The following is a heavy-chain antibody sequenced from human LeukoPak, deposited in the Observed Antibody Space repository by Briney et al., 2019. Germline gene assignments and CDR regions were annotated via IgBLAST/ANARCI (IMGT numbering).Heavy chain of an antibody. CDR1: GGTFSSYA. V-gene: IGHV1-69*13. CDR3: ARVPSVTGYSSGWPDY. J-gene: IGHJ4*02. Sequence: ASVKVSCKASGGTFSSYAISWVRQAPGQGLEWMGGIIPIFGTANYAQKFQGRVTITADESTSTAYMELSSLRSEDTAVYYCARVPSVTGYSSGWPDYWGQGTLVTVSS. CDR2: IIPIFGTA. D-gene: IGHD6-19*01.